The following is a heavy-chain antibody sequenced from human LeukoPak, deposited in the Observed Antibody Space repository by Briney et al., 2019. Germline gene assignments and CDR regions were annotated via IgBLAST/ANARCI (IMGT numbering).Heavy chain of an antibody. V-gene: IGHV4-28*03. CDR2: IYYTGST. Sequence: TSDTLSLTCAVSGYSISNNNWWGWIRQPPGRGLEWIGYIYYTGSTNYNPSLKSRVTISVDTSKNHFSLKLRSVTAADTAVYYCARAPAATGTIDYWGQGTLVTVSS. CDR3: ARAPAATGTIDY. CDR1: GYSISNNNW. J-gene: IGHJ4*02. D-gene: IGHD6-13*01.